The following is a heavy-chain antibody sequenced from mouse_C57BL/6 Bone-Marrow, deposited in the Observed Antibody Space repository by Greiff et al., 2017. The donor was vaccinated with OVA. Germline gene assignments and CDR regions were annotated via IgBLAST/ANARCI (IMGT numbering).Heavy chain of an antibody. D-gene: IGHD3-2*02. J-gene: IGHJ4*01. V-gene: IGHV1-82*01. CDR3: ARCRAQATPYAMDY. Sequence: QVQLQQSGPELVKPGASVKISCKASGYAFSSSWMNWVKQRPGKGLEWIGRIYPGDGDTNYNGKFKGKATLTADKSSSTAYMQLSSLTSEDSAVYFGARCRAQATPYAMDYWGQGTSVTVSS. CDR2: IYPGDGDT. CDR1: GYAFSSSW.